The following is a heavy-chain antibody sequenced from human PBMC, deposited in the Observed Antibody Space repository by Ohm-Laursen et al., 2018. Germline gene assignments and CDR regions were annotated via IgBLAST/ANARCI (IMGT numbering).Heavy chain of an antibody. J-gene: IGHJ5*02. D-gene: IGHD6-13*01. CDR3: AKDRYSSSWYNWFDP. CDR1: GFTFSSYG. V-gene: IGHV3-30*18. CDR2: ISYDGSNK. Sequence: SLRLSCSASGFTFSSYGMHWVRQAPGKGLEWVAVISYDGSNKYYADSVKGRFTISRDNSKNTLYLQMNGLRAEDTAVYYCAKDRYSSSWYNWFDPWGQGTLVTVSS.